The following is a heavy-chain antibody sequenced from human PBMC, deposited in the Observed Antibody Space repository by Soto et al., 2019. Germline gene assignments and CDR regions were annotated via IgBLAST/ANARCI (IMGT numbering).Heavy chain of an antibody. D-gene: IGHD6-13*01. CDR3: ARDLSTFAGGMDV. Sequence: QVQLQESGLGLVKPSQTLSLTCTVSGGSISSGRYYWSWIRQHPGKGLEWIGYIYYSGSTYYNPSLKSRVTISVDTSKNQYSLKLSSVTAADTAVYYCARDLSTFAGGMDVWGQGTTVTVSS. CDR2: IYYSGST. V-gene: IGHV4-31*03. CDR1: GGSISSGRYY. J-gene: IGHJ6*02.